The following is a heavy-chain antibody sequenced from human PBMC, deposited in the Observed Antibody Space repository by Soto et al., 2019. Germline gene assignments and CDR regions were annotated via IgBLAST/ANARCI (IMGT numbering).Heavy chain of an antibody. CDR2: INGDGSEE. CDR1: GFTFSSSW. J-gene: IGHJ4*02. V-gene: IGHV3-7*01. D-gene: IGHD3-10*01. CDR3: WAGFPPDY. Sequence: EVQLVESGGVLVQPGGSLKVSCAASGFTFSSSWMNWFGKAPGKGLEWVANINGDGSEEYYVDSVRGRFTISRDNVKNSLFLQMNSLRAEDTAVYYCWAGFPPDYWGQGTLVTVSS.